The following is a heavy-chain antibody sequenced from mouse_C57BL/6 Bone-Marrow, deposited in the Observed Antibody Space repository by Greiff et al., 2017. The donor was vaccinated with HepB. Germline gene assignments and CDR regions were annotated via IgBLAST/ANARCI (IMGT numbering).Heavy chain of an antibody. CDR1: GYTFTSYT. J-gene: IGHJ4*01. Sequence: QVQLQQSGAELARPGASVKMSCKASGYTFTSYTMHWVKQRPGQGLEWIGYINPSSGYTKYNQKFKDKATLTADKSSSTAYMQLSSLTSEDSAVYYCARALYGPYARDYWGQGTSVTVSS. CDR3: ARALYGPYARDY. CDR2: INPSSGYT. D-gene: IGHD1-1*01. V-gene: IGHV1-4*01.